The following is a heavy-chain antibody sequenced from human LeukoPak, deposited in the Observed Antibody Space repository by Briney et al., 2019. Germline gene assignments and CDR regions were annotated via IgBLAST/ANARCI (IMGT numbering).Heavy chain of an antibody. Sequence: GGSLRLSCAASGFTFSSYGMHWVRQAPGKGLEGVAVICYGGSNKYYADSVKGRFTISRDNSKNTLYLQMNSLRAEDTAVYYCAKEDEQQDAFDIWGQGTMVTVSS. CDR2: ICYGGSNK. CDR3: AKEDEQQDAFDI. V-gene: IGHV3-30*18. J-gene: IGHJ3*02. CDR1: GFTFSSYG.